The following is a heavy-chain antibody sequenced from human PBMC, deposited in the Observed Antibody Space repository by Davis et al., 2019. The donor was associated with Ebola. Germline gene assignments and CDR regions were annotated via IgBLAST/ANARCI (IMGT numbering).Heavy chain of an antibody. CDR2: IQSGGGT. V-gene: IGHV3-NL1*01. D-gene: IGHD4-17*01. CDR1: GFTFSSYA. Sequence: GESLKISCAASGFTFSSYAMHWVRQAPGKGLEWVAVIQSGGGTYYADSVKGRFTISRDNSKNTLYLQMNSLRVEDTAVYYCAREDYGDSGNDYWGQGTLVTVSS. CDR3: AREDYGDSGNDY. J-gene: IGHJ4*02.